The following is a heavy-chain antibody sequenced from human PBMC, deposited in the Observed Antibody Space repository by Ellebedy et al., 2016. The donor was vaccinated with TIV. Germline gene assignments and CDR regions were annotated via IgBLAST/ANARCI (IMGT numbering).Heavy chain of an antibody. J-gene: IGHJ4*02. CDR2: IDPSDSYT. Sequence: GESLKISXKGSGYSFTSYWISWVRQMPGKGLEWMGRIDPSDSYTNYSPSFQGQVTISADKSISTAYLQWSSLKASDTAMYYCARRYSTSWYYFDYWGQGTLVTVSS. CDR3: ARRYSTSWYYFDY. V-gene: IGHV5-10-1*04. D-gene: IGHD6-13*01. CDR1: GYSFTSYW.